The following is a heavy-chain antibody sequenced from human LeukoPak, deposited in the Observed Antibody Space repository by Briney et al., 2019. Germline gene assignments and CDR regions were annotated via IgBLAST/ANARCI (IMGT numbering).Heavy chain of an antibody. CDR2: ISVSDDST. V-gene: IGHV3-23*01. Sequence: GGALRLSCAASGFTSCGYTMNWVRQAPGEGLEWGSGISVSDDSTYYADSVKGRFTMSRDNSNNMLYLQMNSLRAEDTAVYYCAKDRYCSSTNCPYDYWGQGTLVTVSS. CDR1: GFTSCGYT. CDR3: AKDRYCSSTNCPYDY. D-gene: IGHD2-2*01. J-gene: IGHJ4*02.